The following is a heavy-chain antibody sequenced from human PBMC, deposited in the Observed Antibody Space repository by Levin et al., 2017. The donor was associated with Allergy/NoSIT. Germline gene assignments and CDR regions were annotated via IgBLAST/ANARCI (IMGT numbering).Heavy chain of an antibody. Sequence: GESLKISCKASGYPFIGYFVHWVRQAPGQGLEWMGWINPNSGGTNYAQKFQDRVTMTSDTSITTVYMELSRLRSDDTALYYCARDWGNWFDPWGQGTLVTVSS. D-gene: IGHD3-16*01. CDR2: INPNSGGT. J-gene: IGHJ5*02. V-gene: IGHV1-2*02. CDR1: GYPFIGYF. CDR3: ARDWGNWFDP.